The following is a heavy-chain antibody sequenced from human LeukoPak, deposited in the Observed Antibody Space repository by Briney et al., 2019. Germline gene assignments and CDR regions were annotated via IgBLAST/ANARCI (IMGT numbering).Heavy chain of an antibody. V-gene: IGHV1-18*01. CDR2: ISAYNGNT. CDR1: GYTFTSYG. CDR3: ARTHSSGWYSVGYYYMDV. Sequence: ASVKVSCKASGYTFTSYGISWVRQPPGQELDWMGWISAYNGNTNYAQKLQGRVTMTTDTSTSTAYMELRSLRSDDTAVYYCARTHSSGWYSVGYYYMDVWGKGTTVTVSS. D-gene: IGHD6-19*01. J-gene: IGHJ6*03.